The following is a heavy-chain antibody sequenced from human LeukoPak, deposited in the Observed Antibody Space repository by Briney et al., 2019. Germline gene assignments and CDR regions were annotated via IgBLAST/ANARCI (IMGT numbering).Heavy chain of an antibody. CDR3: ARDVRLLRFVFDH. J-gene: IGHJ4*02. V-gene: IGHV3-48*02. CDR2: ISSSSSTV. Sequence: PGGSLRLSCAASGFTFSSYEMNWVRQAPGKGLEWVGYISSSSSTVYYADSVKGRFTISRDNAKNSLYLQMNSLRDEDTAVYYCARDVRLLRFVFDHWGQGIPVTVSS. D-gene: IGHD5-12*01. CDR1: GFTFSSYE.